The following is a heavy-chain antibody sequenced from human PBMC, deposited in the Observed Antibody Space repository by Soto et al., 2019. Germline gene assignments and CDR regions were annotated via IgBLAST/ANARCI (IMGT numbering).Heavy chain of an antibody. CDR2: IWYDGSNK. D-gene: IGHD3-10*01. CDR1: GFTFSSYG. Sequence: PGGSLRLSCAASGFTFSSYGMHWVRQAPGKGLEWVAVIWYDGSNKYYADSVKGRFTISRDNSKNTLYLQMNSLRAEDTAVYYCAIEVFYYYGMDVWGQGTTVTVSS. J-gene: IGHJ6*02. CDR3: AIEVFYYYGMDV. V-gene: IGHV3-33*01.